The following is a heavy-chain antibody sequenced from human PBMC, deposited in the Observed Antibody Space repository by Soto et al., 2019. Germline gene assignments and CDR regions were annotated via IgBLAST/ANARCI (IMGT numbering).Heavy chain of an antibody. V-gene: IGHV5-51*01. Sequence: PGESLKISFKGSGYGFSSHWVAWLRQMPGKGLELVGFIYPGNSNTMYSPSFQGHVTISADTALSTTYLQWDTLKPSDTAMYYCARTPGPEVAASLEYYYFYGMDVWGQGTTVTVSS. CDR2: IYPGNSNT. CDR3: ARTPGPEVAASLEYYYFYGMDV. D-gene: IGHD2-15*01. J-gene: IGHJ6*02. CDR1: GYGFSSHW.